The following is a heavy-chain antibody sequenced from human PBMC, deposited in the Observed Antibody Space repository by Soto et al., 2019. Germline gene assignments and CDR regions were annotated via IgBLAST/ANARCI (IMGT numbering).Heavy chain of an antibody. V-gene: IGHV1-18*01. J-gene: IGHJ4*02. D-gene: IGHD3-22*01. CDR1: GYTFTSYG. Sequence: QVQLVQSGAEVKKPGASVRVSCKASGYTFTSYGISWVRQAPGQGLEWMGWISAYNGNTNYAQKLQGRVTMTTDTSTSTAYMELRSLRSDDTAVYYCARGDYYDSSGYYKPEYFDYWGQGTLVTVFS. CDR2: ISAYNGNT. CDR3: ARGDYYDSSGYYKPEYFDY.